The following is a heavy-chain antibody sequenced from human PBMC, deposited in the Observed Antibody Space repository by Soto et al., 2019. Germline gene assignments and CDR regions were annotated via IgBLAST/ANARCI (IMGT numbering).Heavy chain of an antibody. V-gene: IGHV3-43*01. CDR3: AKDACSSTSCYAQVPYYGMDV. J-gene: IGHJ6*02. CDR2: ISWDGGST. D-gene: IGHD2-2*01. CDR1: GVTFDDYT. Sequence: GGSLRLSCASSGVTFDDYTMHLVRQAPGKGLEWVSLISWDGGSTYYADSVKGRFTISRDNSKNSLYLQMDSLRTEDTALYYCAKDACSSTSCYAQVPYYGMDVRGQGTTVTVSS.